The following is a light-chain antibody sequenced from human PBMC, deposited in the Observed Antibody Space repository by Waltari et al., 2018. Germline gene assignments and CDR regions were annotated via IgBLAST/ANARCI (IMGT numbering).Light chain of an antibody. CDR1: QSVSTN. CDR3: QQYESWPLT. J-gene: IGKJ4*01. Sequence: EIVMTRSPATLSVSPGERATLSCRASQSVSTNLAWFQQRSGQAPRLLLYGASTRATGIPAKFSGSGSWTEFTLTISSLQSEDCVLYYCQQYESWPLTFGGGTKVEI. V-gene: IGKV3-15*01. CDR2: GAS.